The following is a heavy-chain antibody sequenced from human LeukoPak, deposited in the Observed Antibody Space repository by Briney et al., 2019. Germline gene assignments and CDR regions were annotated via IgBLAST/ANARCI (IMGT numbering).Heavy chain of an antibody. CDR3: AKDFRYYDILTGYYNAYGMDV. CDR1: GFTFSSYA. Sequence: GGSLRLSCAASGFTFSSYAMSWVRQAPGKGLEWVSAISGSGGSTYYADSVKGRFTTSRDNSKNTLYLQMNSLRAEDTAVYYCAKDFRYYDILTGYYNAYGMDVWGQGTTVTVSS. D-gene: IGHD3-9*01. CDR2: ISGSGGST. V-gene: IGHV3-23*01. J-gene: IGHJ6*02.